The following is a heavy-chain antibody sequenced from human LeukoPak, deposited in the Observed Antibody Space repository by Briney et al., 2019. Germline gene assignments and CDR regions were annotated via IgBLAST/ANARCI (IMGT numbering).Heavy chain of an antibody. D-gene: IGHD1-14*01. Sequence: PGGSLRLSCAASGFTFSSYWMHWVRQAPGKGLVWVSRINSDGSSTSYADSVKGRFTISRDNAKNTLYLQMNSLRAEDTAVYYCARASNNDYFDYWGQGTQVTVSS. CDR2: INSDGSST. CDR1: GFTFSSYW. J-gene: IGHJ4*02. CDR3: ARASNNDYFDY. V-gene: IGHV3-74*01.